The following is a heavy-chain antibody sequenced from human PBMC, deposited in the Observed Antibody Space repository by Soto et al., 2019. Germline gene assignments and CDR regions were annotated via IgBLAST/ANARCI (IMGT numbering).Heavy chain of an antibody. V-gene: IGHV1-3*01. CDR3: ARPNYYDSSGYPYGMDV. CDR2: INPDNGNT. J-gene: IGHJ6*02. CDR1: GYSFTNYP. Sequence: ASVKVSCKASGYSFTNYPIHWVRQAPGQRLEWMGWINPDNGNTEYARHFQGRVTSTTDTSASTAYMELSSLRSDDTAVYYCARPNYYDSSGYPYGMDVWGQGTTVTVS. D-gene: IGHD3-22*01.